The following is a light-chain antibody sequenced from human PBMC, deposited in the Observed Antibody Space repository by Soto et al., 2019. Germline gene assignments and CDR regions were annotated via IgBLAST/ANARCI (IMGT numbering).Light chain of an antibody. CDR2: WAS. Sequence: DIVMTQSPDSLAVSLGERATINCKSSQSVLYSSNNKNYLAWYQQKPGQPPKALIYWASTRESGVPDRFSGSGSGTDVALTISSVQAEDVAVYYCQQYYTTPWAFGQGTKVEIK. V-gene: IGKV4-1*01. J-gene: IGKJ1*01. CDR1: QSVLYSSNNKNY. CDR3: QQYYTTPWA.